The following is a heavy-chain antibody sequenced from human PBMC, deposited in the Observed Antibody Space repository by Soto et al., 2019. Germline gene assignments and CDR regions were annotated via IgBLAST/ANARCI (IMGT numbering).Heavy chain of an antibody. CDR1: GYSFTSYW. Sequence: PGESLRISCKGSGYSFTSYWIGWVRQMPGKGLEWMGIIYPGDSDTRYSPSFQGQVTISADKSISTAYLQWSSLKASDTAMYYCARRGIAARPHYYYYYMDVWGKGTTVTVSS. J-gene: IGHJ6*03. CDR3: ARRGIAARPHYYYYYMDV. D-gene: IGHD6-6*01. V-gene: IGHV5-51*01. CDR2: IYPGDSDT.